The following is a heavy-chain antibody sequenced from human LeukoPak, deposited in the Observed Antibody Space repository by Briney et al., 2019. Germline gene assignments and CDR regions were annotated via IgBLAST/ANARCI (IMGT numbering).Heavy chain of an antibody. D-gene: IGHD6-13*01. V-gene: IGHV4-30-4*08. CDR3: ARVGSSWYVGY. J-gene: IGHJ4*02. CDR2: IYYSGST. CDR1: GGSISSGDYY. Sequence: SETLSLTCTVSGGSISSGDYYWSWIRQPPGKGLEWIGYIYYSGSTYYNPSLKSRVTISVDTSKNQFSLKLSSVTAADTAVYYCARVGSSWYVGYWGQGTLVTVSS.